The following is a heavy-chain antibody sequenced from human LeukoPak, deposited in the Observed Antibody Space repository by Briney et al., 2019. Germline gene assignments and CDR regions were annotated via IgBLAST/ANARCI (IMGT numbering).Heavy chain of an antibody. Sequence: GGSLRLSCAASGFTFNNHWMCWVRQAPGKGLEWVANVKQDGSEKFYVDSVKGRFTISRDNAKNSLYLQMNSLRAEDTAVYYCARDELWTVVEPALDYWGQGTLVTVSS. CDR2: VKQDGSEK. J-gene: IGHJ4*02. V-gene: IGHV3-7*01. D-gene: IGHD2-2*01. CDR3: ARDELWTVVEPALDY. CDR1: GFTFNNHW.